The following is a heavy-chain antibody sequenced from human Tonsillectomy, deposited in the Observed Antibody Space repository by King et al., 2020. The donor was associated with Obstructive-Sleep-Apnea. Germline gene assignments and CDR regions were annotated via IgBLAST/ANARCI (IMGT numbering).Heavy chain of an antibody. D-gene: IGHD2-21*02. CDR2: IHYNGNT. J-gene: IGHJ6*02. CDR3: ATEGAGTYCGGDCKASREGGMDV. V-gene: IGHV4-38-2*02. Sequence: QLQESGPGLVKPSETLSLTCTVSGYSISSGYYWGWIRQPPGKGLEWIGSIHYNGNTYYNPSLKSRVTIAVDTSKNQFSLKLSSVTAADTAVYYCATEGAGTYCGGDCKASREGGMDVWGQGTTVTVSS. CDR1: GYSISSGYY.